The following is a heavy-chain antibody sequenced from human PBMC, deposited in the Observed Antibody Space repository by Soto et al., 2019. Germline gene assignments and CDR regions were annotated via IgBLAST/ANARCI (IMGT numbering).Heavy chain of an antibody. Sequence: PSETLSLTCAVSGVSISSGNWWTWVRQTPQRGLEYIGEIFHDGTANYYPSFERRVAISVDTSKNQFSLKLTSVTAADTATYFCARLVYDTRLNYMYFDSWGQGALVTVSS. D-gene: IGHD2-8*01. V-gene: IGHV4-4*02. J-gene: IGHJ4*02. CDR3: ARLVYDTRLNYMYFDS. CDR1: GVSISSGNW. CDR2: IFHDGTA.